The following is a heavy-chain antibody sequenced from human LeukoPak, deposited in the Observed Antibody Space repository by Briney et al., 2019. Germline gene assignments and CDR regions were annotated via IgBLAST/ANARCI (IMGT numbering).Heavy chain of an antibody. J-gene: IGHJ3*02. D-gene: IGHD3-22*01. CDR3: ARGRTSLTMIVVARPDAFDI. CDR2: ISGSGGST. Sequence: GGSLRLSCAASGFTFSNYAMSWVRQAPGKGLEWVSAISGSGGSTYYADSVKGRFTISRDNSKNTLYLQMNSLRAEDTAVYYCARGRTSLTMIVVARPDAFDIWGQGTMVTVSS. V-gene: IGHV3-23*01. CDR1: GFTFSNYA.